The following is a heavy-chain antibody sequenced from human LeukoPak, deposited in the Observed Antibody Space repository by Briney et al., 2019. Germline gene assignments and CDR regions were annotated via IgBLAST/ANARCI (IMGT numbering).Heavy chain of an antibody. CDR1: GFTFSDYW. Sequence: GGSLRLSCAASGFTFSDYWMSWVRQAPGKGLEWVANIKQDGSEKHYVDAVKGRFTISRDNAKNSLYLQMNSLRAEDTAVYYCAREVTVTPAFDYWGQGTLVTVSS. CDR3: AREVTVTPAFDY. V-gene: IGHV3-7*01. J-gene: IGHJ4*02. D-gene: IGHD4-17*01. CDR2: IKQDGSEK.